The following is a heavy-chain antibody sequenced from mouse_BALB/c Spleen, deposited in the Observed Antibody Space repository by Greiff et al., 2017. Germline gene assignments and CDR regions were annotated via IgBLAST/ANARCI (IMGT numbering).Heavy chain of an antibody. CDR1: GFSLTSYG. D-gene: IGHD2-14*01. J-gene: IGHJ4*01. Sequence: VKLVESGPGLVAPSQSLSITCTVSGFSLTSYGVHWVRQPPGKGLEWLGVIWAGGSTNYNSALMSRLSISKDNSKSQVFLKMNSLQTDDTAMYYCARDYRYERFGYAMDYWGQGTSVTVSS. V-gene: IGHV2-9*02. CDR2: IWAGGST. CDR3: ARDYRYERFGYAMDY.